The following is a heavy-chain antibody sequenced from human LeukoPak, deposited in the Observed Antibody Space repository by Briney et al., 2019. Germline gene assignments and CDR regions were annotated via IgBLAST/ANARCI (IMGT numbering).Heavy chain of an antibody. V-gene: IGHV3-21*01. CDR2: ISSSIGYI. CDR3: ARGGSSQVDY. CDR1: GFTFSSYS. J-gene: IGHJ4*02. Sequence: GGSLRLSCAASGFTFSSYSMNWVRQAPGXGLEWVSSISSSIGYIYYADSVKGRFTISRDNAKNSLYLQMNSLRAEDTAVYYCARGGSSQVDYWGQGTLVTVSS.